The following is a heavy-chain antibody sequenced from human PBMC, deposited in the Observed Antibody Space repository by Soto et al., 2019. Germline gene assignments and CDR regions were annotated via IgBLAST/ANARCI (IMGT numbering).Heavy chain of an antibody. CDR1: GFTFSTYA. CDR2: IGGSGGST. D-gene: IGHD6-19*01. J-gene: IGHJ4*02. CDR3: AKIAEAVAGTVYGY. V-gene: IGHV3-23*01. Sequence: EVQLLESGGGLVQPGGSLRLSCAASGFTFSTYAMGWVRQAPGKGLEWVSAIGGSGGSTYYADSVKGRFTISRDNSKNTLYLQMTSLRAEDTAVYYCAKIAEAVAGTVYGYWGQGTLVTVSS.